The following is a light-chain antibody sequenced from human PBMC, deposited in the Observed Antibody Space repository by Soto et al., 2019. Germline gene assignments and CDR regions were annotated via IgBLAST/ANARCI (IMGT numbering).Light chain of an antibody. Sequence: EIVMTQSPAILSVSPGERATLSCRASQSVSSNLAWYQQKPGQTPRLLIYGASTRATGIPARFSGSGSGTEFTLTISRLQSEDFAIYYCHQYSNWLMLSFGGGTKVEI. CDR1: QSVSSN. V-gene: IGKV3-15*01. CDR3: HQYSNWLMLS. J-gene: IGKJ4*01. CDR2: GAS.